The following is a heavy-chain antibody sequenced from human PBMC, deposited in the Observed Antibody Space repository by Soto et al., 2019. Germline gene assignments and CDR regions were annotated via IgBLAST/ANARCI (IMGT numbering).Heavy chain of an antibody. J-gene: IGHJ4*02. D-gene: IGHD5-12*01. CDR3: ARHEGEMATPYFDY. V-gene: IGHV5-51*01. CDR1: GYSFTIYW. Sequence: PGESLKSAGKGSGYSFTIYWIGWVLQMPGKGLEWMGIIYPGDSDTRYSPSFQGQVTISADKSISTAYLQWSSLKASDTAMYYCARHEGEMATPYFDYWGQGTLVTVSS. CDR2: IYPGDSDT.